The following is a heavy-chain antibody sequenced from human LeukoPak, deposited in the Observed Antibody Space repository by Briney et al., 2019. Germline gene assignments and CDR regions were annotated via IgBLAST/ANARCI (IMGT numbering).Heavy chain of an antibody. Sequence: GGSLRPSCAASGFTFSSYAMSWVRQAPGKGLEWVSAISGSGGSTYYADSVKGRFTISRDNSKNTLYLQMNSLRAEDTAVYYCAKSYDSSGYYYFDYWGQGTLVTVSS. J-gene: IGHJ4*02. V-gene: IGHV3-23*01. D-gene: IGHD3-22*01. CDR2: ISGSGGST. CDR1: GFTFSSYA. CDR3: AKSYDSSGYYYFDY.